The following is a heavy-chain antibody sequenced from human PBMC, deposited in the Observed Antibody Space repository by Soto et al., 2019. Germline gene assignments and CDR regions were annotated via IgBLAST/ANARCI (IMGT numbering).Heavy chain of an antibody. Sequence: DVQLVESGGGLVQPGRSLRLSCAASGFTFDDYAMHWVRQAPGKGLEWVSGISWNSGSIGYADSVKGRFTISRDNAKNSLYLQMNSLRAEDTALSYCAKDPSSSWFRVDYWGQRTLVTVSS. CDR3: AKDPSSSWFRVDY. V-gene: IGHV3-9*01. CDR2: ISWNSGSI. J-gene: IGHJ4*02. CDR1: GFTFDDYA. D-gene: IGHD6-13*01.